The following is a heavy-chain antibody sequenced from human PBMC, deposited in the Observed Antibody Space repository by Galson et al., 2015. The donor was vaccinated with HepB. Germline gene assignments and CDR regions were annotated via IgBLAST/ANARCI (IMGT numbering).Heavy chain of an antibody. CDR3: AKDGGYSGYDYDY. CDR2: IGGSGVDT. J-gene: IGHJ4*02. D-gene: IGHD5-12*01. Sequence: SLRLSCAASGFTFSSHSMNWVRQAPGKGLEWVSRIGGSGVDTYYSNSVKGRFTISRDNSKNTLYLQMNSLRAEDTALYYCAKDGGYSGYDYDYWGQGTLVTVSS. V-gene: IGHV3-23*01. CDR1: GFTFSSHS.